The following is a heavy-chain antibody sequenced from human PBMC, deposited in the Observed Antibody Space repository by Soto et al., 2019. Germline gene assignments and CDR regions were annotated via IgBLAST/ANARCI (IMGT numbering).Heavy chain of an antibody. J-gene: IGHJ5*02. V-gene: IGHV3-15*01. CDR3: IRDPYGST. Sequence: EVQLVESGGGLVEPGASLRLSCAASGFTFSTAWMTWVRQAPGRGLEWVARIKTTSDGGTIHYAAPVKGRFTISRDDSKDTLFLQMNSLKIEDTALYYCIRDPYGSTWGQGTLVTVSS. CDR1: GFTFSTAW. D-gene: IGHD3-10*01. CDR2: IKTTSDGGTI.